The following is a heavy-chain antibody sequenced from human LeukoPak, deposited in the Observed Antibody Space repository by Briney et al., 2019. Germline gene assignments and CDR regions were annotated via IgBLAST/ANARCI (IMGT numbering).Heavy chain of an antibody. J-gene: IGHJ6*03. Sequence: PSETLSLTCTVSGGSISGRSYYWHWIRQPAGKGLEWIGRIYISGTTNYNPSLKSRVTISADTSKNQFSLRLSSVTAADTAVYYCGREKEYYPNGVWCPPQSYYVDVWGKGTTVTVSS. D-gene: IGHD2-8*01. V-gene: IGHV4-61*02. CDR2: IYISGTT. CDR3: GREKEYYPNGVWCPPQSYYVDV. CDR1: GGSISGRSYY.